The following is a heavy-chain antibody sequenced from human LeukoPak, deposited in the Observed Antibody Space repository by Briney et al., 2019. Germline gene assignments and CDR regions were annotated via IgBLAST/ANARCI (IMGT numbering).Heavy chain of an antibody. J-gene: IGHJ4*02. D-gene: IGHD3-16*01. CDR3: ARSAVQGGVWV. Sequence: GESLKISCQVSGYSFTSYWIAWVRQMPGKGLEWMGIIYPGDSNTRYSPSFQGQVIISVDTSINTAYLQWISLKASDTAMYYCARSAVQGGVWVWGQGTLVTVSS. CDR1: GYSFTSYW. V-gene: IGHV5-51*01. CDR2: IYPGDSNT.